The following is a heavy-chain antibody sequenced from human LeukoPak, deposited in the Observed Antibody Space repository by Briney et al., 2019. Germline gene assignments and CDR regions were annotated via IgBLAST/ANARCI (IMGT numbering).Heavy chain of an antibody. D-gene: IGHD5-12*01. V-gene: IGHV3-23*01. Sequence: GGSLRLSCAVSGFTFSSYAMSWVRQAPGKGLEWVSAISGSGGSTYYADSVKGRFTISRDNSKNTLYLQMNSLRAEDTAVYYCAKWVDSGYDWTGNYWGQGTLVTVSS. CDR3: AKWVDSGYDWTGNY. CDR2: ISGSGGST. J-gene: IGHJ4*02. CDR1: GFTFSSYA.